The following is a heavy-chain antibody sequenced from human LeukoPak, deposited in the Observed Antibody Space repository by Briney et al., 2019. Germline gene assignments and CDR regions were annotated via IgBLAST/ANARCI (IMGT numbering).Heavy chain of an antibody. D-gene: IGHD3-22*01. V-gene: IGHV4-59*02. CDR2: SAHTGSS. CDR3: ARYYADVNGYYYYYDY. Sequence: PSETLSLTCTVSGSSVSSYYLSWIRKPPGKGLEWIGFSAHTGSSSYNPSLKSRVSISVDNSMNHSSLRLTSVTTADTAVYYCARYYADVNGYYYYYDYWGQGTLVTVSS. CDR1: GSSVSSYY. J-gene: IGHJ4*02.